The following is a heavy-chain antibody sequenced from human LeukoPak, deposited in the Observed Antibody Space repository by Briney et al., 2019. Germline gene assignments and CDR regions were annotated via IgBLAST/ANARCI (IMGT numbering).Heavy chain of an antibody. V-gene: IGHV3-9*01. D-gene: IGHD2-8*01. CDR3: ARGTYAVPSYWFDP. CDR1: GFTFRRYA. J-gene: IGHJ5*02. CDR2: ISWNSGSI. Sequence: GGSLRLSCAASGFTFRRYAMHWVRQAPGKGLEWVSGISWNSGSIGYADSVKGRFTISRDNAKNSLYLQMNSLRAEDTALYYCARGTYAVPSYWFDPWGQGTLVTVSS.